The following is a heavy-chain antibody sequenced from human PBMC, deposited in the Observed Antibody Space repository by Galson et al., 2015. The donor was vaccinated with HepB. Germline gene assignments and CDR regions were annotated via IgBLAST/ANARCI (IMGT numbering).Heavy chain of an antibody. CDR3: AREVYDYGSQGWFDP. CDR1: GYTFNKYA. D-gene: IGHD4-17*01. CDR2: INTNTGKP. V-gene: IGHV7-4-1*02. Sequence: SVKVSCKASGYTFNKYALNWVRQAPGQGLEWMGWINTNTGKPTYAQAFTGRFVFSLDTPVSTAYLQISSLKAEDTAVYYCAREVYDYGSQGWFDPWGQGTLVTVSS. J-gene: IGHJ5*02.